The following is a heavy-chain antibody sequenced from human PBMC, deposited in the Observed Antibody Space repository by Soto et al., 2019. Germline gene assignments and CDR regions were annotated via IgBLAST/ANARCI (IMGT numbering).Heavy chain of an antibody. CDR2: INNDGSDT. Sequence: EVHLVESGGGLVQPGGSLRLSCAASGFTFRYYGLHWVRQVPGRGPVWVSGINNDGSDTFYADFVEGRFTISRDNAKNTVYLQMVSLRAEDTAVYYCGSLFEFWGQGTLVTVPT. V-gene: IGHV3-74*01. J-gene: IGHJ4*02. CDR1: GFTFRYYG. CDR3: GSLFEF.